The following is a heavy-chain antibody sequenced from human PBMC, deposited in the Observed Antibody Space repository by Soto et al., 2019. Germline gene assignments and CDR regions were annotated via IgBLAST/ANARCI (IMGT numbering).Heavy chain of an antibody. CDR2: IIPIFGTA. J-gene: IGHJ4*02. Sequence: SVKVSCKASGGTFSSYAISWVRQAPGQGLEWMGGIIPIFGTANYAQKFQGRVTITADKSTSTAYMELSSLRSEDTAVYYCAREGTSTTMVRGVNFDYWGPGTLVTVYS. CDR3: AREGTSTTMVRGVNFDY. CDR1: GGTFSSYA. V-gene: IGHV1-69*06. D-gene: IGHD3-10*01.